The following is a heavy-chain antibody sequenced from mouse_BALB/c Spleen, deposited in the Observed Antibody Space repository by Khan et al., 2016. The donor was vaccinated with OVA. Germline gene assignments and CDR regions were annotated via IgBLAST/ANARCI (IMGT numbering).Heavy chain of an antibody. CDR3: AKSTYYDRGRYAMDY. CDR1: GYTFTSYW. CDR2: IGPGSGSA. V-gene: IGHV1S41*01. J-gene: IGHJ4*01. Sequence: DLVEPGASVKLSCKAAGYTFTSYWINWIKKRPGQGLEWIGQIGPGSGSAYYNDLFKGKATLTVDTSSSTVYIQLSSLSSEDSAVYFCAKSTYYDRGRYAMDYSGQGTSFTVSS. D-gene: IGHD1-1*01.